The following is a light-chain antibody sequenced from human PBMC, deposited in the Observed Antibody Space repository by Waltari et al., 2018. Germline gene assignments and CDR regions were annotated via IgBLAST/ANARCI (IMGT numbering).Light chain of an antibody. CDR1: QGITNY. CDR3: QKYSSAPWA. Sequence: DIQMTQSPSSLSASVGDRVTITSRASQGITNYLAWFQQVPGKAPKLLIYAASTLHSGFPSRFSGSGSGTEFTLTISRLQPEDVGTYYCQKYSSAPWAFGQGTKVEIK. CDR2: AAS. V-gene: IGKV1-27*01. J-gene: IGKJ1*01.